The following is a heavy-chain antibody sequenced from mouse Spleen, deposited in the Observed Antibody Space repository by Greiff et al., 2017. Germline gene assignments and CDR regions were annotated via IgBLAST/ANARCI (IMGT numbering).Heavy chain of an antibody. D-gene: IGHD1-2*01. CDR2: ISSGGGNT. CDR3: ARHKPTATYFDV. Sequence: DVKLVESGGGLVKLGGSLKLSCAASGFTFSSYSMSWVRQTPEKRLEWVATISSGGGNTYYPDSVKGRSTISRDNAKNTLYLQMSSLKSEDTAMYYCARHKPTATYFDVWGAGTTVTVSS. V-gene: IGHV5-9*04. CDR1: GFTFSSYS. J-gene: IGHJ1*01.